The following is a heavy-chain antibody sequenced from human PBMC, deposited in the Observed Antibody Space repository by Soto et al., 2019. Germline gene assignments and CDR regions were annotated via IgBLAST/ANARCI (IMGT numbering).Heavy chain of an antibody. CDR3: AKDLWSGYYPDC. J-gene: IGHJ4*02. CDR2: ISGSGGST. D-gene: IGHD3-3*01. V-gene: IGHV3-23*01. CDR1: GFTLSSYD. Sequence: GGSLSLSCAASGFTLSSYDMSWVRQAPGKGLERVSTISGSGGSTYYADPVKGRFTISRDNFKNTLYLQMNNLRAEDTATYYCAKDLWSGYYPDCWGQGILVTVSS.